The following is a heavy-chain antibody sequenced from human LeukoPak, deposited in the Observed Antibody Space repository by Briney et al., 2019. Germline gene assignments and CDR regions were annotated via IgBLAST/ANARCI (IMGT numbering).Heavy chain of an antibody. D-gene: IGHD3-10*01. V-gene: IGHV3-30*02. Sequence: GSLRPSCAASGFTFSSYGMHWVRQAPGKGLEWVAFIRYDGSNKYYADSVKGRFTISRDNSKNTLYLQMNSLKAEDTAVYYCTVVNYGSGSYPLGYWGQGTLVTVSS. CDR2: IRYDGSNK. CDR1: GFTFSSYG. CDR3: TVVNYGSGSYPLGY. J-gene: IGHJ4*02.